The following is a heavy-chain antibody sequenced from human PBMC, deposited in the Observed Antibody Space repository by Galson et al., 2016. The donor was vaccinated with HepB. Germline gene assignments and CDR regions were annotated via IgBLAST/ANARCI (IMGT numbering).Heavy chain of an antibody. CDR1: DYTLTSYG. Sequence: SVKVSCKASDYTLTSYGITWVRQAPGQGLEWMGWISAYNDKTNYAQKLKGRVTMTTDTSTNPAYTELRSLRSDDTAVYYCARVRDSSGWYQIRYFDLWGRGTLVTVSS. D-gene: IGHD6-19*01. V-gene: IGHV1-18*01. J-gene: IGHJ2*01. CDR3: ARVRDSSGWYQIRYFDL. CDR2: ISAYNDKT.